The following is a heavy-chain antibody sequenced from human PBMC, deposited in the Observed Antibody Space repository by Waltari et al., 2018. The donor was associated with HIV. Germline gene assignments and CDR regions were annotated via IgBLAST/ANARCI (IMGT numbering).Heavy chain of an antibody. CDR3: AKDTDLTGFFYYYGLDV. V-gene: IGHV3-30*18. D-gene: IGHD3-9*01. Sequence: QVQLVESGGGVVQPGRSLRLSCAASGFTFRSYGMHWVRQASGKGLEWVAFISYDGSNKYYADSVKGRFTISRDNSKNTLYLQMNSLRAEDTAVYYCAKDTDLTGFFYYYGLDVWGQGTTVTVSS. CDR2: ISYDGSNK. J-gene: IGHJ6*02. CDR1: GFTFRSYG.